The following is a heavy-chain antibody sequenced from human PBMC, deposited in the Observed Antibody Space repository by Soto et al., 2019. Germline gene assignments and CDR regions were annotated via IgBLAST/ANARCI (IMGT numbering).Heavy chain of an antibody. CDR1: GGSISSYY. J-gene: IGHJ6*02. Sequence: SETLSLTCTVSGGSISSYYWSWIRQPPGKGLEWIGYIYYSGSTNYNPSLKSRVTISVGTSKNQFSLKLSSVTAADTAVYYCARLVYYGSGSYRSYYYYYGMDVWGQGTTVTVSS. V-gene: IGHV4-59*08. D-gene: IGHD3-10*01. CDR2: IYYSGST. CDR3: ARLVYYGSGSYRSYYYYYGMDV.